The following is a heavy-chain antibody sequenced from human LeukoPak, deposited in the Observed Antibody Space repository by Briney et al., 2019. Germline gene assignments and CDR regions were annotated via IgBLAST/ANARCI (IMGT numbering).Heavy chain of an antibody. D-gene: IGHD2-2*01. CDR2: IKQDGSEK. CDR1: GFTVSNNY. CDR3: ARDLPSQLHYFDY. V-gene: IGHV3-7*01. Sequence: PGGSLRLSCVASGFTVSNNYMSWVRQAPGKGLEWVANIKQDGSEKYYVDSVRGRFTISRDNAKNSLYLQMNSLRAEDTAVYYCARDLPSQLHYFDYWGQGTLVTVSS. J-gene: IGHJ4*02.